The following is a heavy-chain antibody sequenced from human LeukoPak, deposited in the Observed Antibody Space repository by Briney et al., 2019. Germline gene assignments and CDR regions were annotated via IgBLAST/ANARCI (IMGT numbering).Heavy chain of an antibody. D-gene: IGHD3-3*01. CDR1: GFTFSSYA. V-gene: IGHV3-23*01. Sequence: GGSLRLSCAASGFTFSSYAMSWVRQAPGKGLEWVSAISGSGGGTYYADSVKGRFTISRDDSKNTLYLQMNSLRAEDTAVYYCAKDRGDFWSGYWYYFDYWGQGTLVTVSS. J-gene: IGHJ4*02. CDR2: ISGSGGGT. CDR3: AKDRGDFWSGYWYYFDY.